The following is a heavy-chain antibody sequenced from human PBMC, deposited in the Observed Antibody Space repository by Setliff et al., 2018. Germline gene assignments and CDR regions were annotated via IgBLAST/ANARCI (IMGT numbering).Heavy chain of an antibody. J-gene: IGHJ1*01. CDR2: LTPNGAYT. CDR3: AERLDGSGSHYSTLYH. V-gene: IGHV3-23*01. CDR1: GFAFDNFA. D-gene: IGHD3-10*01. Sequence: HPGGSLRLSCAASGFAFDNFAMNWVRQAPGKGLEWVAALTPNGAYTHYADSVRGRFTIFRDNPRNTLYLQMNSLSAEGTAVYYCAERLDGSGSHYSTLYHWGPGTLVTVSS.